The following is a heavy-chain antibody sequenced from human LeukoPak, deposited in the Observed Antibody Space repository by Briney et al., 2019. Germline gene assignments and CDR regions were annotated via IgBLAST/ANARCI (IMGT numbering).Heavy chain of an antibody. D-gene: IGHD4-23*01. V-gene: IGHV3-11*05. CDR1: GFTLRDHY. CDR2: ISSGSTYT. Sequence: GSLRLSCEVSGFTLRDHYMSWIRQAPGKRLEWVSYISSGSTYTNYADSVEGRFTISRDNAKNSLYLQMNSLRAEGTAVYYCARGDYGGDYFDYWGQGTLVTVSS. CDR3: ARGDYGGDYFDY. J-gene: IGHJ4*02.